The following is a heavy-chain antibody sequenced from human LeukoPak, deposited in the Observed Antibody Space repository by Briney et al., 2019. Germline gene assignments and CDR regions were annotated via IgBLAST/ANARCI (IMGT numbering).Heavy chain of an antibody. CDR2: ISSSSSTI. CDR3: AKVKGYSSGWYFDY. CDR1: GFTFSSYS. D-gene: IGHD6-19*01. J-gene: IGHJ4*02. V-gene: IGHV3-48*01. Sequence: GGSLRLSCAASGFTFSSYSMNWVRQAPGKGLEWVSYISSSSSTIYYADSVKGRFTISRDNSKNTLYLQMNSLRAEDTAVYYCAKVKGYSSGWYFDYWGQGTLVTVSS.